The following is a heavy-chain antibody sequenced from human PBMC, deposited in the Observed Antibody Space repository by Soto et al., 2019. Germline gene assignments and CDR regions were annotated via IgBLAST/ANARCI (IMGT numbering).Heavy chain of an antibody. V-gene: IGHV4-34*01. CDR1: GGSFSGYY. CDR3: ARGVVPAYYYYYYMDV. J-gene: IGHJ6*03. Sequence: QVQLQQWGAGLLKPSETLSLTCAVYGGSFSGYYWSWIRQPPGKGLEWIGEINHSGSTNYNPSLKSRVTISVDTSKNQFSLKLSSVTAADTAVYYCARGVVPAYYYYYYMDVWGKGTTVTVSS. CDR2: INHSGST. D-gene: IGHD2-2*01.